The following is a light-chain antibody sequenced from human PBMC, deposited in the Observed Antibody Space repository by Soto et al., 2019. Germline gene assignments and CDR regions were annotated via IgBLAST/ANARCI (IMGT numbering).Light chain of an antibody. Sequence: QTVVTQEPSFSVSPGGTVTLTCGLSSGSVSTSYYPSWYQQTPGQAPRTLIYNTNTRSSGVPGRFSGSILGNKAALTIAGAQADDESHYYCVLYMGSGISEFGGGTKVTVL. CDR3: VLYMGSGISE. CDR1: SGSVSTSYY. J-gene: IGLJ3*02. CDR2: NTN. V-gene: IGLV8-61*01.